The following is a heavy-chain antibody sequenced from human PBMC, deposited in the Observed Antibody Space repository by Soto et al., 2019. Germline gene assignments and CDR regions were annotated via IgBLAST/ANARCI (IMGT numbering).Heavy chain of an antibody. V-gene: IGHV3-23*01. D-gene: IGHD3-3*01. CDR3: AKDGGAIFGVVIDCFDY. J-gene: IGHJ4*02. CDR1: GFTFSSYS. CDR2: ISGSGGST. Sequence: GSLMLSCAASGFTFSSYSMIWVLQAPGKGLEWVSAISGSGGSTYYADSVKGRFTISRDNSKNTLYLQMNSLRAEDTAVYYCAKDGGAIFGVVIDCFDYWGQGTLVTVSS.